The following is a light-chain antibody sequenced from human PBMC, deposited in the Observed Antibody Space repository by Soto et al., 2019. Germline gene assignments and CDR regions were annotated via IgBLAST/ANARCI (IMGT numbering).Light chain of an antibody. Sequence: EIVLTQSPGTLSLSPGERATLSCRASQSVGSSFLAWYQQKPGQAPRLLIHGASTRATGVPDRFSGSGSGTDFTLTISRLDPEDFAMYYCQQYGSSSGTFGQGTKVEIK. CDR2: GAS. CDR1: QSVGSSF. J-gene: IGKJ1*01. V-gene: IGKV3-20*01. CDR3: QQYGSSSGT.